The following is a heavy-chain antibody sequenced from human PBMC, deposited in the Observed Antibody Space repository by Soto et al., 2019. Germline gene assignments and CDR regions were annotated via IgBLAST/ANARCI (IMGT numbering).Heavy chain of an antibody. Sequence: VGSLRLSCAASGFTFSGYAMSWIRQAPGKGLEWVSGITGSGGGTYYSDSVKGRFTISRDNSKNTLYLQMNSLRAEDTAVYYCAKDNYYDWGQGTLVTVSS. J-gene: IGHJ4*02. CDR3: AKDNYYD. CDR1: GFTFSGYA. CDR2: ITGSGGGT. V-gene: IGHV3-23*01. D-gene: IGHD3-10*01.